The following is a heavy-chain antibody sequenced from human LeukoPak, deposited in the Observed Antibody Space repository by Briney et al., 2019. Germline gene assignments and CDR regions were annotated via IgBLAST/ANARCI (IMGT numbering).Heavy chain of an antibody. Sequence: ASVKVSCKASGYTFTDYYIHWVRQAPGQGLEWVGWINPNSGGTNYAQKFQGRVTMSRDTSITTAYMELSRLRSDDTAVYYCARGPNYYGSGRSWFAPWGQGSQVTVSS. D-gene: IGHD3-10*01. CDR3: ARGPNYYGSGRSWFAP. CDR1: GYTFTDYY. CDR2: INPNSGGT. J-gene: IGHJ5*02. V-gene: IGHV1-2*02.